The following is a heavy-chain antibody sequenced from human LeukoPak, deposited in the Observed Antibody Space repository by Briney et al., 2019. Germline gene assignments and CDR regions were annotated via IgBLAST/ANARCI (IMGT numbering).Heavy chain of an antibody. CDR2: ISAYDGNT. CDR1: GYTFTSFG. J-gene: IGHJ5*02. Sequence: ASVTVSCKASGYTFTSFGISWVRQAPGQGLGWVGWISAYDGNTNYAQRFQDRVTMTTDTSTTTAYMELRSLRSDDTAVYYCARDKVIASAGTPNWFDPWGQGTQVTVSS. D-gene: IGHD6-13*01. V-gene: IGHV1-18*01. CDR3: ARDKVIASAGTPNWFDP.